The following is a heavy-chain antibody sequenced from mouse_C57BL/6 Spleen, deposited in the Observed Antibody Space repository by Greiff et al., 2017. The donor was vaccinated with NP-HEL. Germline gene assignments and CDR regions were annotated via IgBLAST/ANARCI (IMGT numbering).Heavy chain of an antibody. D-gene: IGHD2-9*01. CDR2: IHPNSGST. V-gene: IGHV1-64*01. J-gene: IGHJ1*03. Sequence: QVQLQQPGAELVKPGASVKLSCKASGYTFTSYWMHWVKQRPGQGLEWIGMIHPNSGSTNYNEKFKSKATLTVDKSSSTAYMQISSLTSEDSAVYYCARKEGSPYYGYDVWYFDVWGTGTTVTVSS. CDR1: GYTFTSYW. CDR3: ARKEGSPYYGYDVWYFDV.